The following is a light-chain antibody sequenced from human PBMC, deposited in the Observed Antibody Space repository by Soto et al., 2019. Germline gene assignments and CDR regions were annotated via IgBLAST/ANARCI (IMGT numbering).Light chain of an antibody. CDR3: SSYAGSNNWV. CDR1: SSDVGGYHY. V-gene: IGLV2-8*01. Sequence: QSALTQPPSASGSPGQSVTISCTGTSSDVGGYHYVSWYQHHPGKAPKVMIYDASKRPSGVPDRFSGSKSGNTASLTVSGLQAEDEAHYYCSSYAGSNNWVFGGGTKLTVL. J-gene: IGLJ3*02. CDR2: DAS.